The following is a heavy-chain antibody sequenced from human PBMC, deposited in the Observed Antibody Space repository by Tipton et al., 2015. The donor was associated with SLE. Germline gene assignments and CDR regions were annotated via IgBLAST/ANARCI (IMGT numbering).Heavy chain of an antibody. J-gene: IGHJ4*02. V-gene: IGHV4-39*07. CDR1: GGSISSSSYD. Sequence: TLSLTCTVSGGSISSSSYDWGWIRQPPGKGLEWIGSIYYSGSTYYNPSLKSRVTISVDTSKNQFSLKLSSVTAADTAVYYCARSHHDILEVDYWGQGTLVTVSS. D-gene: IGHD3-9*01. CDR3: ARSHHDILEVDY. CDR2: IYYSGST.